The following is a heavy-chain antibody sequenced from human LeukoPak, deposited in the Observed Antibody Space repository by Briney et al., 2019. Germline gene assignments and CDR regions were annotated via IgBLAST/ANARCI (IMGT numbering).Heavy chain of an antibody. V-gene: IGHV5-51*01. CDR2: IYPGDSDT. Sequence: GESLKISCKGSGYSFTRYWIGWVRQMPGKGLEWMGIIYPGDSDTRYSPAFQGQVTISAAKSINTAYLQWSSLKASDTAMYYCARLPLTTGGFDYWGQGTLVTASS. D-gene: IGHD4-11*01. CDR1: GYSFTRYW. CDR3: ARLPLTTGGFDY. J-gene: IGHJ4*02.